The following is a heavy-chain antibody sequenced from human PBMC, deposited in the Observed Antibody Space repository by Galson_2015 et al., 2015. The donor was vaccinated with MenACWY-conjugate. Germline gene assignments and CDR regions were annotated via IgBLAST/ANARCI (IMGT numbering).Heavy chain of an antibody. J-gene: IGHJ6*02. Sequence: QSGAEVTKPGESLQISCKGSGYTFTTYWIGWVRQLPGKGLEWMGLISPGDSETRYSPAFQGQVTISADKSISTAYVQWDSLQASDTAMYYCARHPPGGRGMDVWGQGTMVTVSS. CDR1: GYTFTTYW. CDR3: ARHPPGGRGMDV. D-gene: IGHD1-26*01. CDR2: ISPGDSET. V-gene: IGHV5-51*01.